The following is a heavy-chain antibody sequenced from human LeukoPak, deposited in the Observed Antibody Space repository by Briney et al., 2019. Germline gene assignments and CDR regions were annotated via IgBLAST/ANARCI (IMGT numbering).Heavy chain of an antibody. CDR3: ARGSGLLWFGELLGWFDP. V-gene: IGHV1-2*04. Sequence: ASVKVSCKASGYTFTGYYMHWVRQAPGQGLEWMGWINPNSGGTNYAQKFQGWVTMTRDTSISTAYMELSRLRSDDTAVYYCARGSGLLWFGELLGWFDPWGQGTLVTVSS. CDR2: INPNSGGT. CDR1: GYTFTGYY. D-gene: IGHD3-10*01. J-gene: IGHJ5*02.